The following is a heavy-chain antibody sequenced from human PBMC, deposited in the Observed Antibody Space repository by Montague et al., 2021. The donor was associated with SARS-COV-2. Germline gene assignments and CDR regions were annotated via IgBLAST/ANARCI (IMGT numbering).Heavy chain of an antibody. V-gene: IGHV4-59*13. Sequence: SETLSLTCSVSGGSINNYYWGWVRQSPVKGPEWIGYIYYSGSVTTSYNPSLKSRVSISVDTSENQFSLKLTSVTAADTAVYYCARRGGGEVFARFMYWYFDVWSRGSLVTVSS. CDR1: GGSINNYY. CDR3: ARRGGGEVFARFMYWYFDV. D-gene: IGHD2-21*01. CDR2: IYYSGSVTT. J-gene: IGHJ2*01.